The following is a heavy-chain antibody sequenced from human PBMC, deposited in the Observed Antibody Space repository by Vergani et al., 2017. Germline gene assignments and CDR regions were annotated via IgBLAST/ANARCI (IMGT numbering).Heavy chain of an antibody. V-gene: IGHV3-33*08. CDR1: GFTFSSYG. CDR2: MWYDGSNK. J-gene: IGHJ6*03. D-gene: IGHD2-2*01. Sequence: QVQLVESGGGEVQPGRSLRLSCSAAGFTFSSYGLHWVRQAPGKGFEWVAVMWYDGSNKYYADSVKGRFTISRDSSKNTLYLQMNGLRAEDTAVYYCARGAGYCSSTSCPPTLRHYYYYIDVWGKGTTVTVSS. CDR3: ARGAGYCSSTSCPPTLRHYYYYIDV.